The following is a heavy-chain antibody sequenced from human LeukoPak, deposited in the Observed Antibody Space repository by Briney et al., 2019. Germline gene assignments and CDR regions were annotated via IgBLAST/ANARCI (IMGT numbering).Heavy chain of an antibody. V-gene: IGHV4-30-2*01. J-gene: IGHJ5*02. CDR2: INHSGST. Sequence: PSQTLSLTCAVSGGSISSGGYSWSWIRQPPGKGLEWIGEINHSGSTNYNPSLKSRVTISVDTSKNQFSLKLSSVTAADTAVYYCARGIVVVVAATTVHWWFDPWGQGTLVTVSS. CDR3: ARGIVVVVAATTVHWWFDP. CDR1: GGSISSGGYS. D-gene: IGHD2-15*01.